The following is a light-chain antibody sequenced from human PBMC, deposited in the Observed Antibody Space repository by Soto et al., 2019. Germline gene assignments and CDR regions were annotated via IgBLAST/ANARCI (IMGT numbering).Light chain of an antibody. CDR3: GTWDDSLSAVV. J-gene: IGLJ2*01. Sequence: QSALTQPPSVSAAPGQKVTISCSGSSSNIGVKSVSWYQQLPRTAPKLLIYDNSERPSGIPDRFSASKSGTSATLGITGLQTGDEADYYCGTWDDSLSAVVFGGGTKLTVL. CDR2: DNS. V-gene: IGLV1-51*01. CDR1: SSNIGVKS.